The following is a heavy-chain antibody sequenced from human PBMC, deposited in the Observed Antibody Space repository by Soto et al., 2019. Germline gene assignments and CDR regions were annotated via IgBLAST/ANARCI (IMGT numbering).Heavy chain of an antibody. D-gene: IGHD6-13*01. J-gene: IGHJ4*02. CDR2: IYYSGDT. CDR1: GDSISSGGYH. V-gene: IGHV4-31*03. CDR3: ARLAYSSRGGQFFDY. Sequence: QVQLQESGPGLVEPSQTLSLTCNVSGDSISSGGYHWSWIRQHPGKGLEWIVYIYYSGDTYYNPSLKNRVAISVHTSKKQFSLNLSSATAADTAVYYCARLAYSSRGGQFFDYWGQGVLVTVSS.